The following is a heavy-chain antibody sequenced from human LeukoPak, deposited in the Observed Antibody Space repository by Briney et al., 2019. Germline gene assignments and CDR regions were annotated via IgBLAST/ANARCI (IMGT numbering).Heavy chain of an antibody. CDR3: ARALYDSSGYYYGRLDP. CDR1: GYSISSGYY. CDR2: IYHSGST. J-gene: IGHJ5*02. D-gene: IGHD3-22*01. V-gene: IGHV4-38-2*02. Sequence: SETLSLTCTVSGYSISSGYYWGWIRQPPGKGLEWIGSIYHSGSTYYNPSLKSRVTISVDTSKNQFSLKLSSVTAADTAVYYCARALYDSSGYYYGRLDPWGQGTLVTVSS.